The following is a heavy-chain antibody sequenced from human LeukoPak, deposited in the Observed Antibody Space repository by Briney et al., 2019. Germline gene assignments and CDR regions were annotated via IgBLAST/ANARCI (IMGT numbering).Heavy chain of an antibody. CDR1: GYTLTELS. CDR3: ATRRKIAAAGLDY. V-gene: IGHV1-24*01. J-gene: IGHJ4*02. Sequence: RASVKVSCKVSGYTLTELSMHWVRQAPGNGLEWMGGFDPEDGETIYAQKFQGRVTMTEDTSTDTAYMELSSLRFEDTAVYYCATRRKIAAAGLDYWGQGTLVTVSS. CDR2: FDPEDGET. D-gene: IGHD6-13*01.